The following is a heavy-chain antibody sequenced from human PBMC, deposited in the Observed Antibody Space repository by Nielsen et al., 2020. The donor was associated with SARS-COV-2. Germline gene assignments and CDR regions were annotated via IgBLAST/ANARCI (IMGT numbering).Heavy chain of an antibody. CDR3: ARLRGNWFDP. J-gene: IGHJ5*02. CDR2: IDPSDSYT. V-gene: IGHV5-10-1*01. Sequence: KVSCKGSGYSFTSYWISWVRQMPGKGLEWMGRIDPSDSYTNYSPSFQGHVTISADKSISTAYLQWSSLKASDTAMYYCARLRGNWFDPWGQGTLVTVSS. D-gene: IGHD1-26*01. CDR1: GYSFTSYW.